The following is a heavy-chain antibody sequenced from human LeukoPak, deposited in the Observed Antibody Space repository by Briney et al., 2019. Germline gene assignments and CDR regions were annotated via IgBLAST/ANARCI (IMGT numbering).Heavy chain of an antibody. J-gene: IGHJ5*02. Sequence: GGSLRLSCAASGFTLSSYSMNWVRQAPGKGLEWVSSISSSSSYIYHADSVKGRFTISRDNAKNSLYLQMNSLRAEDTAVYYCARDRLSPLRYHIHGWFDPWGQGTLVTVSS. CDR3: ARDRLSPLRYHIHGWFDP. CDR2: ISSSSSYI. V-gene: IGHV3-21*01. D-gene: IGHD3-9*01. CDR1: GFTLSSYS.